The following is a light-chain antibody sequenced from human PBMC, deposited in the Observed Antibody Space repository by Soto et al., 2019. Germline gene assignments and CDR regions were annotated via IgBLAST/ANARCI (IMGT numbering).Light chain of an antibody. CDR1: QGIDTS. CDR2: AAS. CDR3: QQSFSTPLIP. Sequence: IRVTQSLSSVSASVRDRVTITCRASQGIDTSLAWYQQKPGKAPKLLIYAASSLQSGVPSRFSGSGSGTDFTLTISSLQPEDFATYYCQQSFSTPLIPFCQVALLEIK. V-gene: IGKV1-39*01. J-gene: IGKJ5*01.